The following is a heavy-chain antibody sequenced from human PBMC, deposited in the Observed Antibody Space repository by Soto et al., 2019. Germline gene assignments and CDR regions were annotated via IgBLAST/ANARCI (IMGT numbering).Heavy chain of an antibody. D-gene: IGHD2-8*01. CDR1: GGSISGGVHS. CDR3: AGAIMPLTNDWYFDL. J-gene: IGHJ2*01. V-gene: IGHV4-30-4*01. Sequence: QVQLQESGPGLVKPSETLSLTCTVSGGSISGGVHSWSWIRQPPGKVLEWIGHIFAIGSTYYNPTLRSRLTISVDTSKNPFSLTLSSVTAADTAVYSCAGAIMPLTNDWYFDLWGRGTLVTVSS. CDR2: IFAIGST.